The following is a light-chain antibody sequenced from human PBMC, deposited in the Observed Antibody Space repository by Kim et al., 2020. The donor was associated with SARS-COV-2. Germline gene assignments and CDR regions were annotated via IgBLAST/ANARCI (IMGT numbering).Light chain of an antibody. CDR2: EVT. CDR1: SSDIGGSNY. CDR3: SSYAGSSNLV. J-gene: IGLJ2*01. Sequence: GQSFTISCSGTSSDIGGSNYVSWYQQHPGKAPKLMIYEVTKRPSGVPDRFSGAKSGNTASLTVSGLQAEDEAEYYCSSYAGSSNLVFGGGTQLTVL. V-gene: IGLV2-8*01.